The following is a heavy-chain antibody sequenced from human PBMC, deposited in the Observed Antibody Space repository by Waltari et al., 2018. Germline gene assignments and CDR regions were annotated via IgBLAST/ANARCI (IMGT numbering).Heavy chain of an antibody. J-gene: IGHJ4*02. CDR3: ARHRLDSSGYYEFDY. V-gene: IGHV5-51*01. D-gene: IGHD3-22*01. Sequence: EVQLVQSGAEVKKPGESLKISCKGSGYSFTSYWIGWVRQMPGKGLEWLWIIYPGDSDTRYTPPFQGQITIPADKSISTAYLQWSSLRASDTAMYYCARHRLDSSGYYEFDYWGQGTLVTVSS. CDR1: GYSFTSYW. CDR2: IYPGDSDT.